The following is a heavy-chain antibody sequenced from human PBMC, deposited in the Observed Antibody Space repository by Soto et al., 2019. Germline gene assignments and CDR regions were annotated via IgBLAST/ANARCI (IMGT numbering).Heavy chain of an antibody. J-gene: IGHJ4*02. CDR1: GITFCDYA. V-gene: IGHV3-49*03. D-gene: IGHD3-22*01. CDR3: TRPYYSYSRGYGQGGV. Sequence: GGSLRLPCTACGITFCDYAMSRIGAAPGKGLECVGFIRSKAYGATTEYAASVKGRFTISRDDSKSIAYLQMTSLKTEDTAVYYCTRPYYSYSRGYGQGGVWGQGT. CDR2: IRSKAYGATT.